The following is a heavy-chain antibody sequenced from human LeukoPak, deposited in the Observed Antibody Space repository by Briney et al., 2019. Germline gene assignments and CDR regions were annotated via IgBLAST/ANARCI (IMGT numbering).Heavy chain of an antibody. J-gene: IGHJ4*02. CDR2: IQYDGSNE. V-gene: IGHV3-30*02. Sequence: GGSLRLSCAASRFTFSSYGMHWVRQAPGKGLEWVAYIQYDGSNEQYADSVKGRFSISRDSSKNILYLQMNSLRAEDTAVYYCATGNYNRPFDYWGQGTLVTVSS. CDR3: ATGNYNRPFDY. CDR1: RFTFSSYG. D-gene: IGHD1-7*01.